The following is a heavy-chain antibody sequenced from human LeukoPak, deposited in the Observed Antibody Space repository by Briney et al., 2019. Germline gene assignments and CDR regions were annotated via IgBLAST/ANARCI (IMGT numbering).Heavy chain of an antibody. Sequence: ASVKVSCKASGYTFTGYYMHWVRQAPGQGLEWMGWINPNSGGTNYAQKFQGWVTMTRDTSISTAYMELSRLRSDDTAVYYCARADHYDSSGYRDAFDIWGQGTMVTVSS. CDR3: ARADHYDSSGYRDAFDI. D-gene: IGHD3-22*01. J-gene: IGHJ3*02. V-gene: IGHV1-2*04. CDR2: INPNSGGT. CDR1: GYTFTGYY.